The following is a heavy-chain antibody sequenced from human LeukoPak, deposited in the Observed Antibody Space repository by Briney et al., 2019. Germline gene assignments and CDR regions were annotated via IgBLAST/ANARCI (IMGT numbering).Heavy chain of an antibody. V-gene: IGHV1-8*01. CDR2: MNPNSGNT. Sequence: ASVKVSCKASGYTFTSYDINWVRQATAQGLEWMGWMNPNSGNTGYAQKFQGRVTMTRNTSISTAYMELSSLRSGDTAVYYCARGPRIAVAGPQDYWGQGTLVTVSS. CDR1: GYTFTSYD. J-gene: IGHJ4*02. CDR3: ARGPRIAVAGPQDY. D-gene: IGHD6-19*01.